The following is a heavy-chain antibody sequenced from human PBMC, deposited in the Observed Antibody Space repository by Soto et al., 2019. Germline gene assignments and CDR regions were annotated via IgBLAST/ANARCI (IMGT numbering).Heavy chain of an antibody. D-gene: IGHD6-25*01. Sequence: QVQLVQSGAEVKEPGASLKVSCKASGFTFTNYFFHWVRQAPRQGLEWMGMISPYDGRTSYLQNLRGRVTLTSDTSTSIGYMEVSSRRSEDTAVYYCARGDGRGSSGFYYYYGMDVWGHGTTVTVSS. CDR3: ARGDGRGSSGFYYYYGMDV. CDR1: GFTFTNYF. J-gene: IGHJ6*02. V-gene: IGHV1-46*04. CDR2: ISPYDGRT.